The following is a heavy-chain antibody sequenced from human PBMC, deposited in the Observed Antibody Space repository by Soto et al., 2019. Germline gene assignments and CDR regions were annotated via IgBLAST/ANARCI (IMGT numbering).Heavy chain of an antibody. J-gene: IGHJ4*02. CDR3: ARDELGSYSSGWDYFDY. D-gene: IGHD6-19*01. CDR2: IYYSGST. Sequence: SETLSLTCTVSGASISSYYWSWIRQPPGKGLEWIGYIYYSGSTNYNPSLKSRVTISVDTSKNQFSLKLSSVTAADTAVYYCARDELGSYSSGWDYFDYWGQGTLVTVSS. CDR1: GASISSYY. V-gene: IGHV4-59*01.